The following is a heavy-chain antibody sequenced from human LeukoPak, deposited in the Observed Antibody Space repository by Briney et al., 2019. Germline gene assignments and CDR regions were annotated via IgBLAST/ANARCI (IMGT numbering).Heavy chain of an antibody. CDR1: GYSFTNYW. V-gene: IGHV5-51*01. Sequence: GESLKISCQVSGYSFTNYWIVWVRQMPGKGLEWMGIIYPGDSDTKYSPSFQGQVTFSADKSINIVYLQWSSLKASDTAMYYCARQGTGYSIDYWGQGTLVTVSS. CDR3: ARQGTGYSIDY. D-gene: IGHD2-8*02. J-gene: IGHJ4*02. CDR2: IYPGDSDT.